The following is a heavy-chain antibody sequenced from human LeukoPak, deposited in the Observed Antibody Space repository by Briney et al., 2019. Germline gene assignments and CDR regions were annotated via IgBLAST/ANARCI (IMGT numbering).Heavy chain of an antibody. V-gene: IGHV4-30-4*08. J-gene: IGHJ3*02. CDR3: ARVPDYGGNDAFDI. D-gene: IGHD4-23*01. CDR1: GGSISSGDYY. Sequence: SQTLSLTCTVSGGSISSGDYYWSWIRQPPGKGLEWIGYIYYSGSTYYNPSLKSRVTISVDTSTNHFSRKLSSVTAADTAVYYCARVPDYGGNDAFDIWGQGTMVTVSS. CDR2: IYYSGST.